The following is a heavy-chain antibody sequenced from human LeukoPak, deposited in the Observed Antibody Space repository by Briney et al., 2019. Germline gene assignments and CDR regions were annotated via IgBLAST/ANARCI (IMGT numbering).Heavy chain of an antibody. CDR3: ARVEQLVLVY. Sequence: SETLSLTCTVSGGSISSYYWSWIRQPPGKGLEWIGYIYYSGSTNYNPSLKSRVTISVDTSKNQFSLKLSSVTAADTAVYYCARVEQLVLVYWGQGTLVTVSS. CDR1: GGSISSYY. D-gene: IGHD6-13*01. CDR2: IYYSGST. J-gene: IGHJ4*02. V-gene: IGHV4-59*01.